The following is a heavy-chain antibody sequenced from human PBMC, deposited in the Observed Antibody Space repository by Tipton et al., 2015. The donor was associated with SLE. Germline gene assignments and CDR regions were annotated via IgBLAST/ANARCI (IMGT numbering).Heavy chain of an antibody. D-gene: IGHD2-21*01. CDR1: GYSISSGHL. Sequence: TLSLTCTVSGYSISSGHLWGWIRQAPGKGLEWIASVFRSGTSHYNPSLKRRVTISGDTSKNQFSLKLSSATAADTAMYYCAKADGVVGGQVPYWYFDLWGRGTLVTVSS. J-gene: IGHJ2*01. CDR2: VFRSGTS. CDR3: AKADGVVGGQVPYWYFDL. V-gene: IGHV4-38-2*02.